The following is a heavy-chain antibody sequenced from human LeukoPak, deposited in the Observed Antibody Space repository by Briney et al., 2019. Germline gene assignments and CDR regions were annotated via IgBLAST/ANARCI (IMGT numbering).Heavy chain of an antibody. CDR3: AKVIPVRGRGIVMITLGYFDY. Sequence: PGGSLRLSCAPSGFTFSRHGMHWVRQAPGKGLEWVAIISNDGSRKYYAHSVEGRFTISRDNSKNTLYLQMNSLRAEDTAVYYCAKVIPVRGRGIVMITLGYFDYWGQGTLVTVSS. CDR2: ISNDGSRK. D-gene: IGHD3-22*01. CDR1: GFTFSRHG. V-gene: IGHV3-30*18. J-gene: IGHJ4*02.